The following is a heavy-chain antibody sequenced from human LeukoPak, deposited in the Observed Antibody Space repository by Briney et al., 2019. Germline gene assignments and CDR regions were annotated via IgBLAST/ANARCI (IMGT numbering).Heavy chain of an antibody. CDR3: ARQYSSSWYYFDY. J-gene: IGHJ4*02. CDR1: GFNFSSYS. CDR2: ISSSSSYI. Sequence: GGSLRLSCAASGFNFSSYSMNWVRQAPGKGLEWVSSISSSSSYIFYSDSVKGRFTISRDNAKNSLYLQMNSLRAEDTAVYYCARQYSSSWYYFDYWGQGTLVTVSS. D-gene: IGHD6-13*01. V-gene: IGHV3-21*01.